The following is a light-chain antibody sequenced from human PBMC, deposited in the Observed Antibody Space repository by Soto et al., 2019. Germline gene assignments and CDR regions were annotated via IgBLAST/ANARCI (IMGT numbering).Light chain of an antibody. J-gene: IGKJ4*01. V-gene: IGKV3-20*01. Sequence: EIVLMQSPGTLSLSPGERATLSCRASQSVSSSYLAWYQQKPGQAPRLLIYGASSRATGIPDRFSGSGSGTDFTLTISRLEPEDFAVYYCQQYGSSPTFGGGTKV. CDR1: QSVSSSY. CDR2: GAS. CDR3: QQYGSSPT.